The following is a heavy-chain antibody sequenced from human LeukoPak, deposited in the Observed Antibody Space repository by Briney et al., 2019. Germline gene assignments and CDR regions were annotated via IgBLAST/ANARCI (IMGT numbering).Heavy chain of an antibody. CDR2: IRSKAYGETA. V-gene: IGHV3-49*03. Sequence: GGSLRLSCTASGFTFGDNAMSWIRQAPRKGLEWVGFIRSKAYGETADYAASVKGRFTISRDDSKAIAYLQMNSLKTEDTAVYHCTRDRGAYNLYDYWGQGTLVTVSS. J-gene: IGHJ4*02. CDR3: TRDRGAYNLYDY. CDR1: GFTFGDNA. D-gene: IGHD1-1*01.